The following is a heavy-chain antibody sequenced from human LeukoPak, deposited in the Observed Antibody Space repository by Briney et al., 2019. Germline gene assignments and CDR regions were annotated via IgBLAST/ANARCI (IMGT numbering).Heavy chain of an antibody. CDR1: GYSFTSYW. CDR2: IYPGDSDT. Sequence: GESLKISRKGSGYSFTSYWIGWVRQMPGKGLEWMGIIYPGDSDTRYSPSFQGQVTISADKSINTAYLQWSSLKASDTAMYYCARQAPPYYDILAGYSIDFDYWGQGTLVTVSS. CDR3: ARQAPPYYDILAGYSIDFDY. V-gene: IGHV5-51*01. J-gene: IGHJ4*02. D-gene: IGHD3-9*01.